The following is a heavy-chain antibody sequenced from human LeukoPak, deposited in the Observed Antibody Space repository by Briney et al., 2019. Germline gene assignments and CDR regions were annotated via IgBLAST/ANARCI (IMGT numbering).Heavy chain of an antibody. J-gene: IGHJ6*03. Sequence: PSETLSLTCTVSGGSISSNSYYWGWIRQPPGKGLEWIGNIYYNGGTYNNPSLKSRVTISVDTSKNQFSLKLSSVTAADTAVYYCARARPHYRAAGNPIYPLYYMDVWGKGTTVTVSS. CDR1: GGSISSNSYY. CDR2: IYYNGGT. D-gene: IGHD6-13*01. V-gene: IGHV4-39*07. CDR3: ARARPHYRAAGNPIYPLYYMDV.